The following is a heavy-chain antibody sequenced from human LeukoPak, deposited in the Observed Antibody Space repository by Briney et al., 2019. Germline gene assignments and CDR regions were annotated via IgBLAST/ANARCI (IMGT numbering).Heavy chain of an antibody. CDR2: IYYSGST. Sequence: PSETLSLTCTLSGGSISSYHWSGLGQPPGKGLEWIVYIYYSGSTNYNPSLKSRVTISVDTSKNQFSLKLSSVTAADTAVYYCARERRGSSWYQEDIICCYIDVWGKGTTVTVSS. D-gene: IGHD6-13*01. J-gene: IGHJ6*03. CDR1: GGSISSYH. V-gene: IGHV4-59*01. CDR3: ARERRGSSWYQEDIICCYIDV.